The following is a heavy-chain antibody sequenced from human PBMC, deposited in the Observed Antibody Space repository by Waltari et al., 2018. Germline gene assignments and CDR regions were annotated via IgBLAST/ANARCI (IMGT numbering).Heavy chain of an antibody. CDR1: GFTFRAYG. CDR2: VSYDGSHT. V-gene: IGHV3-30*18. D-gene: IGHD1-26*01. CDR3: AKDHSGNDFFFFDH. J-gene: IGHJ4*02. Sequence: QVQLVESGGGVVQPGRSLTVSCAASGFTFRAYGMHWVRQAPGKGLEWVASVSYDGSHTYYGDSVRGRFTISRDNSKNTLHLQMNSLRGDDTAVYYCAKDHSGNDFFFFDHWGQGTLVIVS.